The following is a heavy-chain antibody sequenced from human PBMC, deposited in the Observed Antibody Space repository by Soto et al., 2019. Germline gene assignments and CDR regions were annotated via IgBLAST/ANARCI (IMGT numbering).Heavy chain of an antibody. J-gene: IGHJ6*04. CDR2: IDNAGTDS. Sequence: EVQLVESGGGLVQPGGSLRLSCAASGFTLSGRSMHWVRQAPGKGLVWVSGIDNAGTDSTYADSVKGRFTSSRDNAKNMLYLKMNSLRVEDTAVYYCARGWFGPDVWGKGTTVTVSS. CDR1: GFTLSGRS. D-gene: IGHD3-10*01. CDR3: ARGWFGPDV. V-gene: IGHV3-74*01.